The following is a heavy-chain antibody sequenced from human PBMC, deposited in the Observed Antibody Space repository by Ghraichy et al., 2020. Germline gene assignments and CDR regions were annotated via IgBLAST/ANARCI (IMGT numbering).Heavy chain of an antibody. CDR2: INHSGST. Sequence: SETLSLTCAVYGGSFSGYYWSWIRQPPGKGLEWIGEINHSGSTNYNPSLKSRVTISVDTSKNQFSMKLSSVTAADTAVYYCARGGNWDYYDSSGYPFDYWGQGTLVTVSS. CDR1: GGSFSGYY. V-gene: IGHV4-34*01. J-gene: IGHJ4*02. D-gene: IGHD3-22*01. CDR3: ARGGNWDYYDSSGYPFDY.